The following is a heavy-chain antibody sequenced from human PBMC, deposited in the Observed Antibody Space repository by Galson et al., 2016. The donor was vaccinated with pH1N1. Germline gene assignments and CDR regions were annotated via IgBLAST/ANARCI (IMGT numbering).Heavy chain of an antibody. CDR2: IHYSGST. V-gene: IGHV4-31*03. Sequence: LSLTCTVSGGSISSDGNYWSWIRQHPVKGLEWIGYIHYSGSTYYNPSLKSRVSMSVDTSKNQFSLRLTSVTAADTAIYYCARGDLCVGEGWDYGLDVWGQGTTVTVSS. CDR3: ARGDLCVGEGWDYGLDV. CDR1: GGSISSDGNY. J-gene: IGHJ6*02. D-gene: IGHD1-26*01.